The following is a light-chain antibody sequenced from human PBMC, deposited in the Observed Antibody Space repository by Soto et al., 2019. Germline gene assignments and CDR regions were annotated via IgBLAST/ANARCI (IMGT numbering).Light chain of an antibody. CDR3: SSYSSSSHLYV. CDR1: SSDVGTYDY. CDR2: EVT. J-gene: IGLJ1*01. V-gene: IGLV2-14*01. Sequence: QSVLTQPASVSGSPGQSITISCTGTSSDVGTYDYVSWYQQHPGKAPKLIIYEVTNRPSGVSNRFAGSKSANTAYLTISGLQAEEEADYYCSSYSSSSHLYVFGTGNKVTGL.